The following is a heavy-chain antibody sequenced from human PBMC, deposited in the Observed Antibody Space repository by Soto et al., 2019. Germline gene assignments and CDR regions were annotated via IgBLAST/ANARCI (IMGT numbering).Heavy chain of an antibody. CDR3: ASHLVMTGTRGFDH. V-gene: IGHV4-4*02. CDR2: IAHTENT. J-gene: IGHJ4*02. D-gene: IGHD3-9*01. CDR1: SGSISSSNW. Sequence: QVQLQESGPGLVKPSGTLSLTCAVSSGSISSSNWWSWVRQPPGKGLEWIGEIAHTENTNYNPSLKSEVTIWVDKSKNQFSRRLTSVTAADTAVYYCASHLVMTGTRGFDHWGQGTLVTVSS.